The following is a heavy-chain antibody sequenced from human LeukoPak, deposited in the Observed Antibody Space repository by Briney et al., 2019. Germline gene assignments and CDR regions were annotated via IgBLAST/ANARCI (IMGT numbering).Heavy chain of an antibody. J-gene: IGHJ4*02. CDR2: IYSGGST. V-gene: IGHV3-66*01. Sequence: PGGSLRLSCAAYGFTVSSNYMSWGRQAPGKGLEWVSVIYSGGSTYYADSVKGRFTISRDNSKNTLYLQMNSLRAEDTAVYYCARYFARSYYFDYWGQGTLVTVSS. CDR1: GFTVSSNY. CDR3: ARYFARSYYFDY. D-gene: IGHD3-9*01.